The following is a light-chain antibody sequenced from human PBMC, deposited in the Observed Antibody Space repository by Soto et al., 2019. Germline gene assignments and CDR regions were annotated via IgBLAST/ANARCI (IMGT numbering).Light chain of an antibody. Sequence: EIVLTQSPGTLSLSPGERATLSCRASQSVSSSYLAWYQQKPGQAPRLLIYGASSRATGIPDRFSGSGSGTDFTLTISRLAPDDFAVYYCQQYGSSPWTFGQGTKV. CDR3: QQYGSSPWT. V-gene: IGKV3-20*01. CDR2: GAS. J-gene: IGKJ1*01. CDR1: QSVSSSY.